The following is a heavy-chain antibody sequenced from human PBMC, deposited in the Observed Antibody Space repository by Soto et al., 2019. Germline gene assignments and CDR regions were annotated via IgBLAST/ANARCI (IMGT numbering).Heavy chain of an antibody. CDR1: GFTFSDAW. CDR2: IKSKSDGGTT. D-gene: IGHD2-15*01. V-gene: IGHV3-15*01. CDR3: TTDLWRIAVVVGSTGYFNP. Sequence: GGSLRLSCAASGFTFSDAWMSWVRQAPGQGLDWVGRIKSKSDGGTTEYAAPVRGRFTISRDDSKNTLYLQMNSLKTEDTAVYYCTTDLWRIAVVVGSTGYFNPWGQGTPVTVSS. J-gene: IGHJ5*02.